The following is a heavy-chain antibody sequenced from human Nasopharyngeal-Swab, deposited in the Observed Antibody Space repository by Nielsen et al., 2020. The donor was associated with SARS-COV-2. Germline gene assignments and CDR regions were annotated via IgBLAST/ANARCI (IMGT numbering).Heavy chain of an antibody. CDR2: IDTEGSTT. CDR3: TRDIGGRYGY. Sequence: GGSLRLSCVGSGSTFSNYSMHWVRQVPGKGLGWVSRIDTEGSTTNYADPVKGRFRISRDNAMNTLYLQMDSLRGEDTAIYYCTRDIGGRYGYWGQGILVTVSS. CDR1: GSTFSNYS. J-gene: IGHJ4*02. D-gene: IGHD1-26*01. V-gene: IGHV3-74*01.